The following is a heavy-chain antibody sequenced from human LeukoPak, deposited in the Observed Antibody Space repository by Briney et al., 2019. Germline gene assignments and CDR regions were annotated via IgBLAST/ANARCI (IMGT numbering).Heavy chain of an antibody. V-gene: IGHV3-30*09. D-gene: IGHD1-26*01. CDR2: ISYDGSNK. CDR3: ARVRGGSYGGFDY. CDR1: GFTFSSYA. Sequence: PGGSLRLSCAASGFTFSSYAMHWVRQAPGKGLEWVAVISYDGSNKYYADSVKGRFAISRDNSKNTLYLQMNSLRAEDTAVYYCARVRGGSYGGFDYWGQGTLVTVSS. J-gene: IGHJ4*02.